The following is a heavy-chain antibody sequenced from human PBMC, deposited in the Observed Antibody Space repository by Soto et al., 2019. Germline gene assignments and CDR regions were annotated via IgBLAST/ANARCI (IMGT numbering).Heavy chain of an antibody. CDR2: ISYDGSNK. D-gene: IGHD3-16*01. CDR1: GFTFSSYG. J-gene: IGHJ4*02. CDR3: AKRGTREGDYFDY. Sequence: GESLKISCAASGFTFSSYGMHWVRQAPGKGLEWVAVISYDGSNKYYADSVKGRFTISRDNSKNTLYLQMNSLRAEDTAVYYCAKRGTREGDYFDYWGQGTLVTVSS. V-gene: IGHV3-30*18.